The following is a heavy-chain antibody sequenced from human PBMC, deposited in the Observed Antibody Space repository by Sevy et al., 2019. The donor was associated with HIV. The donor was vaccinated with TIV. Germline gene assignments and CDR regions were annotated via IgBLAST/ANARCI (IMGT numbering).Heavy chain of an antibody. CDR1: GGSISSGSYY. D-gene: IGHD6-6*01. CDR2: IYTSGST. CDR3: ARVINEQLGGGKDY. Sequence: SETLSLTCTVSGGSISSGSYYWSWIRQPAGKGLEWIGRIYTSGSTNYNPSLKSRVTMSVDTSKNQFSLKLSSVTAADTAVYDCARVINEQLGGGKDYWGQGTLVTVSS. V-gene: IGHV4-61*02. J-gene: IGHJ4*02.